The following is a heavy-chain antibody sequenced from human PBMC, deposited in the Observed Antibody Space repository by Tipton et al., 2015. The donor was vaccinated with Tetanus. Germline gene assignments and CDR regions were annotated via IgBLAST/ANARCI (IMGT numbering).Heavy chain of an antibody. CDR2: IYESGDT. CDR1: GGSIRGGTFY. Sequence: TLSLTCTVSGGSIRGGTFYWGWIRQPPGKGLEWIGSIYESGDTYYIPSLKSRVTISVDTSKNQFSLNLNSMAAADTAVYYCARRRGMIHTFDIWGQGTVVTVSS. V-gene: IGHV4-39*07. CDR3: ARRRGMIHTFDI. J-gene: IGHJ3*02. D-gene: IGHD1-14*01.